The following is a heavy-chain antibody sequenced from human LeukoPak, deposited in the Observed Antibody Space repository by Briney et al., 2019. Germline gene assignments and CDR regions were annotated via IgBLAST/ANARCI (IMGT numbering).Heavy chain of an antibody. D-gene: IGHD2-15*01. Sequence: GASVKVSCKASGYTFTGYYMHWVRQAPGQGLEWMGWINPNSGGTNYAQKFQGRVTMTRDTSISTAYMELSRLRSDDTAVYYCATGYCGGGSCLARFLVFDYWGQGTLVTVSS. CDR1: GYTFTGYY. CDR2: INPNSGGT. J-gene: IGHJ4*02. CDR3: ATGYCGGGSCLARFLVFDY. V-gene: IGHV1-2*02.